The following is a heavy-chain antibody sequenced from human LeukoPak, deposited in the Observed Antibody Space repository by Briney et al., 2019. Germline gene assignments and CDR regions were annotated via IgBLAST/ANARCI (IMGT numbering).Heavy chain of an antibody. CDR2: VSAYNGNT. CDR1: GYTFTSYG. Sequence: ASVKVSCKASGYTFTSYGISWVRQAPGQGLEWVGWVSAYNGNTNYAQKLQGRVTMTTDTSTSTDYMELRSLRSDDTAVYYCARVIDLNWFDPWGQGTLVTVSS. J-gene: IGHJ5*02. CDR3: ARVIDLNWFDP. V-gene: IGHV1-18*01.